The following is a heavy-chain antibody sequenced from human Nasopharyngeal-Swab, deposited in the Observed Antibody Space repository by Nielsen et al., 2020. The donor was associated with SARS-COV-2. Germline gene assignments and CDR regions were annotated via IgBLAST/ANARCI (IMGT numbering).Heavy chain of an antibody. J-gene: IGHJ3*02. D-gene: IGHD1-1*01. Sequence: GGSLRLSCAASGFTFSSYGMHWVRQAPGKGLEWVAVISCDGSNKYYVDSVKGRFTISRDNSKNTLYLQMNSLRAEDTAVYYCAKGGGTTGTVGLDIWGQGTMVTVSS. CDR3: AKGGGTTGTVGLDI. CDR2: ISCDGSNK. V-gene: IGHV3-30*18. CDR1: GFTFSSYG.